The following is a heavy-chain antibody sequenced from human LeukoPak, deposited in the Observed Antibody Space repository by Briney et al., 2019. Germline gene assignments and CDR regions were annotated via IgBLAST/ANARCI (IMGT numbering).Heavy chain of an antibody. J-gene: IGHJ3*02. D-gene: IGHD6-19*01. V-gene: IGHV3-48*04. CDR2: ISSSGTTI. Sequence: GGSLRLSCAASGFTFSSYSMNWVRQAPGKGLEWVSYISSSGTTIYYADSVQGRFTISRDNAKNSLYLQMNSLRAEDTAVYYCARGGYSSGWYYHAFDIWGQGTMVTVSS. CDR3: ARGGYSSGWYYHAFDI. CDR1: GFTFSSYS.